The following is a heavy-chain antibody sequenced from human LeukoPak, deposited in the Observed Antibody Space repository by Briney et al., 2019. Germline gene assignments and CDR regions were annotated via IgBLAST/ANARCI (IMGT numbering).Heavy chain of an antibody. Sequence: PGGSLRLSCAASGFSFSSYGMHWVRQAPGKGLEWVAFIRFDGSNYYYGGSVKGRFTISRDNSKNTLYLQMNSLRNEDTAVYFCAKDLNGGYHSYYFDFWGQGTPVTVSS. CDR1: GFSFSSYG. J-gene: IGHJ4*02. CDR2: IRFDGSNY. CDR3: AKDLNGGYHSYYFDF. D-gene: IGHD5-18*01. V-gene: IGHV3-30*02.